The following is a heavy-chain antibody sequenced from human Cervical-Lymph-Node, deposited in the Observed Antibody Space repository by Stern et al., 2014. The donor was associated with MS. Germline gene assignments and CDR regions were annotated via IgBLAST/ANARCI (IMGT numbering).Heavy chain of an antibody. CDR3: ASHHYYNGMDV. J-gene: IGHJ6*02. CDR2: ISSSSSYM. V-gene: IGHV3-21*06. CDR1: GFTFSSYS. Sequence: VQLEESGGGLVKPGGSLRLSCAASGFTFSSYSMNWVRQAPGKGLEWVSLISSSSSYMYYADSVKGRFTISRDNAKNSLYLQMNSLRAEDTAVYYCASHHYYNGMDVWGQGTTVTVSS.